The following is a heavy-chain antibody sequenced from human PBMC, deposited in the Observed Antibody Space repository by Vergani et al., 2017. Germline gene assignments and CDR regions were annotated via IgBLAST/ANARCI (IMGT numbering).Heavy chain of an antibody. CDR2: ISYDGSNK. V-gene: IGHV3-30-3*01. J-gene: IGHJ5*02. CDR1: GFTFSSYA. CDR3: ARAPYSSSSARFDP. D-gene: IGHD6-13*01. Sequence: VQLLESGGGLVQPGGSLRLSCAASGFTFSSYAMHWVRQAPGKGLEWVAVISYDGSNKYYADSVKGRFTISRDNSKNTLYLQMNSLRAEDTAVYYCARAPYSSSSARFDPWGQGTLVTVSS.